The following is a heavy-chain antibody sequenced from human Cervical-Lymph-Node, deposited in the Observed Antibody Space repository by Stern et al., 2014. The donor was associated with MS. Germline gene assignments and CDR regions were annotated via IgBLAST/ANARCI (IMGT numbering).Heavy chain of an antibody. J-gene: IGHJ6*02. CDR1: GFSLSSDGMC. CDR3: ARMVGATGYYYDVDV. V-gene: IGHV2-70*01. D-gene: IGHD1-26*01. Sequence: QITLKESGPAVVKPTQTLTLTCTFSGFSLSSDGMCVTWIRQPPAKALEGLALLDWTKDKDYNTSLKTTLTILTYTPKKQLVLTMTNIDPMDTATYYCARMVGATGYYYDVDVWGQGTTVTVSS. CDR2: LDWTKDK.